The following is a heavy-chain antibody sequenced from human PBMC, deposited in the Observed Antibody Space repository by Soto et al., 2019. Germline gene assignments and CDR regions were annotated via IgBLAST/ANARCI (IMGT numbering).Heavy chain of an antibody. D-gene: IGHD1-20*01. CDR3: ARDRGYNWNLDAFDI. Sequence: GGSLNLSCAASGFTFSDYYMSWIRQAPGKGLEWASYISSSSSTIYYADSVKGRFTISRDNAKNSLYLQMNSLRDEDTAVYYCARDRGYNWNLDAFDIWGQGTMVTVSS. J-gene: IGHJ3*02. V-gene: IGHV3-11*04. CDR1: GFTFSDYY. CDR2: ISSSSSTI.